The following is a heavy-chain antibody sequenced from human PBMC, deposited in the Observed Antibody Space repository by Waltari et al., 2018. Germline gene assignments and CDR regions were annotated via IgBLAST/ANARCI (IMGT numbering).Heavy chain of an antibody. Sequence: EVQLVESGGGLVKPGGSLRLSCGASGFTCSSYSMNWVRQAPGKGLEWVSSISSSSTYIYYADSVKGRFTISRDNAKNSLYLQMNSLRAEDTAVYYCAREGWDIAALSFDYWGQGILVTVSS. D-gene: IGHD6-6*01. CDR1: GFTCSSYS. V-gene: IGHV3-21*01. CDR2: ISSSSTYI. CDR3: AREGWDIAALSFDY. J-gene: IGHJ4*02.